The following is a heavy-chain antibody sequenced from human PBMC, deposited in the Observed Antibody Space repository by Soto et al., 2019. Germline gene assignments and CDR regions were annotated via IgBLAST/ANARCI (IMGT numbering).Heavy chain of an antibody. V-gene: IGHV1-2*02. CDR3: ARDQSPSSGWPGMDV. CDR1: GYTFTDYY. Sequence: RASVKVSCKASGYTFTDYYMHWVRQAPGQGLEWMGWINPNSGGTNYAQKFQGRVTMTRDTSISTAYTELNRLRSDDTAVYYCARDQSPSSGWPGMDVWGQGTTVTVSS. J-gene: IGHJ6*02. CDR2: INPNSGGT. D-gene: IGHD6-19*01.